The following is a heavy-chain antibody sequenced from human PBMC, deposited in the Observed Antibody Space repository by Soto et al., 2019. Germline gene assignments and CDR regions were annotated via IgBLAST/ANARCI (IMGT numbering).Heavy chain of an antibody. CDR3: AKTGAYDILTYSYFDL. J-gene: IGHJ2*01. Sequence: PSETLSLTCIVSGDSISSSSYYRVWLRQPPGKGLEWIGSIYYSGTTYYNPSLESRVTISIDTSKNQFSLKLSSLTAADTAVYYCAKTGAYDILTYSYFDLWGRGTLVTVSS. CDR1: GDSISSSSYY. V-gene: IGHV4-39*01. D-gene: IGHD3-9*01. CDR2: IYYSGTT.